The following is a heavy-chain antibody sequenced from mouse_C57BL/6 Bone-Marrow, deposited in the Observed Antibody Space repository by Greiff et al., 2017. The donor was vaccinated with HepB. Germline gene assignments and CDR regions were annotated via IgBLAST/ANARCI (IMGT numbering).Heavy chain of an antibody. CDR2: IHPNSGST. V-gene: IGHV1-64*01. J-gene: IGHJ3*01. Sequence: QVQLQQPGAELVKPGASVKLSCKASGYTFTSYWMHWVKQRPGQGLEWIGMIHPNSGSTNYNEKFKSKATLTVDKSSSTAYMQLSSLTSEDSAVYYCATPYYCSSYVFAYWGQGTMVTVSA. CDR3: ATPYYCSSYVFAY. D-gene: IGHD1-1*01. CDR1: GYTFTSYW.